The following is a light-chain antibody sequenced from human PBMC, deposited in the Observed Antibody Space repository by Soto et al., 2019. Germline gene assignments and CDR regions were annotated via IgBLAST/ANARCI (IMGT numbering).Light chain of an antibody. CDR1: QSVTNY. J-gene: IGKJ5*01. V-gene: IGKV3-11*01. CDR2: ETI. Sequence: EIVLTQSPATLSLSPGERATLSCRASQSVTNYLAWYQQKAGQAPRLLIYETIHRATGIPARFSGSGSGTDFTLTISSLEPEDFAVYYCQQRSHWLITFGQGTRLDIK. CDR3: QQRSHWLIT.